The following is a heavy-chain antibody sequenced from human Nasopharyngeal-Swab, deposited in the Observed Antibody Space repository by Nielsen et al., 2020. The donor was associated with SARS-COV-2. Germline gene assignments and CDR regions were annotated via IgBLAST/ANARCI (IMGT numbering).Heavy chain of an antibody. CDR2: ISSSSSYI. D-gene: IGHD3-10*01. V-gene: IGHV3-21*01. J-gene: IGHJ4*02. Sequence: GESLKISCAASGFTFSSYSMNWVRQAPGKGPEWVSSISSSSSYIYYADSVKGRFTISRDNAKNSLYLQMNSLRAEDTAVYYCARDSLDPDYYGVVGFDYWGKGTLVTVSS. CDR3: ARDSLDPDYYGVVGFDY. CDR1: GFTFSSYS.